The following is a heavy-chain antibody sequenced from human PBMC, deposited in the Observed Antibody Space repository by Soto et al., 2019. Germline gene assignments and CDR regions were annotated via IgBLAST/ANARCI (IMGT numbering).Heavy chain of an antibody. J-gene: IGHJ4*02. CDR1: GGSISSGDYY. D-gene: IGHD3-22*01. Sequence: PSETLSLTCTVSGGSISSGDYYWSWIRQPPGKGLEWFGYIYYNGSTYYNPSLKSRVTISVDTSKNQFSLKLSSVTAADTAVYYCARFHYEPLRYYFDYWGQGTLVTVSS. V-gene: IGHV4-30-4*01. CDR3: ARFHYEPLRYYFDY. CDR2: IYYNGST.